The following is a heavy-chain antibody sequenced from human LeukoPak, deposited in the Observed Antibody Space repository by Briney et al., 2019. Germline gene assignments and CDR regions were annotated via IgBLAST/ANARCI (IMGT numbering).Heavy chain of an antibody. CDR2: ISYDGSNK. J-gene: IGHJ3*02. CDR3: AKSGPALWNDAFDI. V-gene: IGHV3-30*18. CDR1: GFTFSSYG. Sequence: RTGRSLRLSCAASGFTFSSYGMHWVRQAPGKGLEWVAVISYDGSNKYYADSVKGRFTISRDNSKNTLYLQMNSLRAEDTAVYYCAKSGPALWNDAFDIWGQGTMVTVSS. D-gene: IGHD5-18*01.